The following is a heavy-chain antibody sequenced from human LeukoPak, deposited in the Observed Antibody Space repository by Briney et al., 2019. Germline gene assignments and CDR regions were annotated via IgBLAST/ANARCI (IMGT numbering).Heavy chain of an antibody. J-gene: IGHJ4*02. D-gene: IGHD5-24*01. CDR3: ARDSPQLQGRYYFDY. V-gene: IGHV1-46*03. CDR1: GYTFTSYY. CDR2: INPSGGST. Sequence: ASVKVSCKASGYTFTSYYMHWVRQAPGQGLEWMGLINPSGGSTSYAQKFQGRVTMTRDTSTSTVYMELSSLRSEDTAVYYCARDSPQLQGRYYFDYWGQGTLVTASS.